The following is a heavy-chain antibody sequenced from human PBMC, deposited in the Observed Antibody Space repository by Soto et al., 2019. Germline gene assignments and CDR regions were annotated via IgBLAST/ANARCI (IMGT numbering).Heavy chain of an antibody. V-gene: IGHV1-18*01. CDR2: ISAYNGNT. CDR3: ARSPTFYGSGSSDY. CDR1: GYTFTSYG. D-gene: IGHD3-10*01. Sequence: ASVKVSCKASGYTFTSYGISWVRQAPGQGLEWMGWISAYNGNTNYAQKLQGRVTMTTDTSTSTAYMELRSLRSDDTAVCYCARSPTFYGSGSSDYWGQGTLVTVSS. J-gene: IGHJ4*02.